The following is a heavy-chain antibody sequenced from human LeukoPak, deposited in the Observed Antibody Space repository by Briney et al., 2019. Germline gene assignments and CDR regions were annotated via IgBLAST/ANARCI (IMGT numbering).Heavy chain of an antibody. J-gene: IGHJ4*02. D-gene: IGHD2-2*01. CDR1: GGSFSGYY. CDR3: ARHRVGYWSSTSCRSRFDY. CDR2: INQSGST. Sequence: SSETLSLTCAVYGGSFSGYYWSWIRQPPAKGLERIGEINQSGSTNYNPSLKSRVTISIYTSKNQIPLNLNPMPTADTAVYYCARHRVGYWSSTSCRSRFDYWGQGTLVTVSS. V-gene: IGHV4-34*01.